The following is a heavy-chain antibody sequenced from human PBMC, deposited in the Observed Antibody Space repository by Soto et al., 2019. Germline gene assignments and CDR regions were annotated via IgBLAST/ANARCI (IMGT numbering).Heavy chain of an antibody. CDR1: GFTFSSYS. V-gene: IGHV3-21*01. CDR3: ARDTYYYGSGSYSP. J-gene: IGHJ5*02. CDR2: ISSRSSYI. Sequence: EVQLVESGGGLVKRGGSLRLSCAASGFTFSSYSMNWVRQAPGKGLEWVSSISSRSSYIYYADSVKGRFTISRDNAKNSLYLQMNSLRAEDTAVYYCARDTYYYGSGSYSPWGQGTLVTVSS. D-gene: IGHD3-10*01.